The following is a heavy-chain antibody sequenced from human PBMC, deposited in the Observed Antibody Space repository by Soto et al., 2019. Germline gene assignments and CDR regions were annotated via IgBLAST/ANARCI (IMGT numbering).Heavy chain of an antibody. Sequence: PSETLSLTCTVSGGSVSSGSYYWSWIRQPPGKGLEWIGYIYYSGSTNYNPSLKSRVTISVDTSKNQFSLKLSSVTAADTAVYYCARSPVVYAAIYNWFDPWGQGTLVTVSS. CDR1: GGSVSSGSYY. CDR3: ARSPVVYAAIYNWFDP. CDR2: IYYSGST. V-gene: IGHV4-61*01. D-gene: IGHD2-8*02. J-gene: IGHJ5*02.